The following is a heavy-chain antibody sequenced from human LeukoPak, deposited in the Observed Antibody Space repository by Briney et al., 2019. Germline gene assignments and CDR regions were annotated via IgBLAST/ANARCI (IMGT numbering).Heavy chain of an antibody. Sequence: SETLSLTCTVSGGSISSGGYYWSWIPQHPGKGLVGLGYIYYSGSTYYNPSLKSRVTITVDTDKNQFSLQLSSVTDADTAADYCARDPTFGYSSSWGQGTLVTVSS. CDR3: ARDPTFGYSSS. D-gene: IGHD6-13*01. CDR1: GGSISSGGYY. J-gene: IGHJ4*02. CDR2: IYYSGST. V-gene: IGHV4-31*03.